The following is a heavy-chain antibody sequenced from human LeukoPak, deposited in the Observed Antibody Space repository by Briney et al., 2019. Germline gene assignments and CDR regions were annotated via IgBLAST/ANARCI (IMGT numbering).Heavy chain of an antibody. J-gene: IGHJ4*02. Sequence: SETLSLTCAVYGGSFNGYYWSWIRQSPGEGLEWIGEINDSGVTNCNPSLESRVVLSVDTSKNQFSLRPSSETAADTAVYYCARRLVDSGASQVSDHWGQGTLVTVSS. D-gene: IGHD2-15*01. CDR1: GGSFNGYY. V-gene: IGHV4-34*01. CDR2: INDSGVT. CDR3: ARRLVDSGASQVSDH.